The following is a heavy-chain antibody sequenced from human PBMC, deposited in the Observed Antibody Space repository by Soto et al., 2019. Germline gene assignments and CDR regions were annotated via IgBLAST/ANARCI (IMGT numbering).Heavy chain of an antibody. CDR1: GYTFTGYY. CDR3: ARLRYFDWFFDY. J-gene: IGHJ4*02. CDR2: INPNSGGT. Sequence: ASVKVSCKASGYTFTGYYMHWVRQAPGQGLEWMGWINPNSGGTNYAQKFQGWVTMTRDKSISTAYMELSRLRSDDPAVYYCARLRYFDWFFDYWGQGTLVTVSS. D-gene: IGHD3-9*01. V-gene: IGHV1-2*04.